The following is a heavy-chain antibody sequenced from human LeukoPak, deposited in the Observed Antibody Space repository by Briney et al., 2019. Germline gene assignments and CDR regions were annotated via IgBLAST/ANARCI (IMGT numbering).Heavy chain of an antibody. D-gene: IGHD3-22*01. CDR1: GGSISSGGYY. V-gene: IGHV4-31*03. CDR2: IYYSGST. CDR3: ARGIDYYDSSGYEIDY. Sequence: PSQTLSLTCTVSGGSISSGGYYWSWIRQHPGKGLEWIGYIYYSGSTYYNPSLKSRVTISVDTSKNQFSLKLSSVTAADTAVYYCARGIDYYDSSGYEIDYWGQGTLVTVSS. J-gene: IGHJ4*02.